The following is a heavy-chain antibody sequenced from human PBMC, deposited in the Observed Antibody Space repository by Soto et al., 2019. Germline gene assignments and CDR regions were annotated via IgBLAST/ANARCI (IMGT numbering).Heavy chain of an antibody. V-gene: IGHV4-34*01. CDR3: ARGLSFRGDFDV. CDR2: INHSGST. Sequence: SETLSLTCAVYGGSFSGYYWSWIRQPPGKGLEWIGEINHSGSTNYNPSLKSRVTISVDKSKNHFSLRLTSVTAADTAIYYCARGLSFRGDFDVWGQGTTVTVSS. CDR1: GGSFSGYY. D-gene: IGHD2-21*02. J-gene: IGHJ3*01.